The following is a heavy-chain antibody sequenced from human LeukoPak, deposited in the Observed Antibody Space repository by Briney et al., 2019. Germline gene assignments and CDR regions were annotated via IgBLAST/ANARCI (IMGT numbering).Heavy chain of an antibody. J-gene: IGHJ4*02. CDR1: GFTISSYW. Sequence: GGSLRLSCAASGFTISSYWMSWVRQAPGKGLEWVANIKQDGSEKYYVDSVKGRFTISRDNAKNSLYLQMNSLRAEDTAVYYCARPPYYDFWSGYYHYWGQGTLVTVSS. CDR2: IKQDGSEK. V-gene: IGHV3-7*01. D-gene: IGHD3-3*01. CDR3: ARPPYYDFWSGYYHY.